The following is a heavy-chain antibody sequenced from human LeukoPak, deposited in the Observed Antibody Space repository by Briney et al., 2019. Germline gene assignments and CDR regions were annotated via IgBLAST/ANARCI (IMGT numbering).Heavy chain of an antibody. Sequence: PSETLSLTCAVYGGSFSGYYWSWIRQPPGKGLEWIGEINHSGSTNYNPSLKSRVTMSVDTSKNQFSLKLSSVTAADTAVYYCARNYGGNGALDYWGQGTLVTVSS. CDR1: GGSFSGYY. V-gene: IGHV4-34*01. D-gene: IGHD4-23*01. J-gene: IGHJ4*02. CDR3: ARNYGGNGALDY. CDR2: INHSGST.